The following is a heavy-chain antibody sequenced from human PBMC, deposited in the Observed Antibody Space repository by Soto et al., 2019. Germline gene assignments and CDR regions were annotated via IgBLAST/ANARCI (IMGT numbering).Heavy chain of an antibody. J-gene: IGHJ3*02. CDR2: INAFDDDT. CDR1: AYTFTSYH. Sequence: QAQLEQSGPEVKRPGASLKVSCKASAYTFTSYHISWVRQAPGQGLEWIGWINAFDDDTNHSQKFQDRVTLTARSSTDTAYLDLRSLGSDDTAIYYCARKLYGRAFDIWGQGTMVTVSS. CDR3: ARKLYGRAFDI. D-gene: IGHD2-8*01. V-gene: IGHV1-18*04.